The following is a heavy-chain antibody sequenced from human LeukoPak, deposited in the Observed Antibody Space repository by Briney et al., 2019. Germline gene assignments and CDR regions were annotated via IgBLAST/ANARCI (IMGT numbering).Heavy chain of an antibody. V-gene: IGHV3-7*03. CDR1: GFTFSSYW. CDR2: IKQDGSEK. CDR3: GKEVRFRAYIYL. J-gene: IGHJ2*01. D-gene: IGHD3-10*01. Sequence: GGSLRLSCAASGFTFSSYWMSWVRQAPGKGLEWVASIKQDGSEKYSVDSVKGRFTISRDNAKNSLYLQMNRLRGEDTAEFYCGKEVRFRAYIYLWGRGNLVTVSS.